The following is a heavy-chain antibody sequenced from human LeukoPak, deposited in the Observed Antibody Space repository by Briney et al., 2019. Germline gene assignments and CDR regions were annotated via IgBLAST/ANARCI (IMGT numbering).Heavy chain of an antibody. D-gene: IGHD1-7*01. CDR3: ARRTLLRHWFDP. CDR1: GGSISSYY. V-gene: IGHV4-59*04. J-gene: IGHJ5*02. Sequence: SETLSLTYTVSGGSISSYYWSWLRHPPGKGLEWIGEINHSGSTYYNPSLKRRVTIYVDTSKNQFSLNLSSVTAGDTAVYYCARRTLLRHWFDPWGQGTLVTGSS. CDR2: INHSGST.